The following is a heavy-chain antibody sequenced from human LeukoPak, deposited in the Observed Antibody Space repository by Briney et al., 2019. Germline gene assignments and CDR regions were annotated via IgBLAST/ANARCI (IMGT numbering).Heavy chain of an antibody. CDR1: GFTFSSYG. CDR2: IRYDGSNK. CDR3: AKGDSSGPDYYYYMDV. D-gene: IGHD6-19*01. J-gene: IGHJ6*03. V-gene: IGHV3-30*02. Sequence: GGSLRLSCAASGFTFSSYGMYWVRQAPGKGLEWVAFIRYDGSNKYYADSVKGRFTVSRDNSKNTLYLQMKSLRAEDTAVYYCAKGDSSGPDYYYYMDVWGKGTTVTISS.